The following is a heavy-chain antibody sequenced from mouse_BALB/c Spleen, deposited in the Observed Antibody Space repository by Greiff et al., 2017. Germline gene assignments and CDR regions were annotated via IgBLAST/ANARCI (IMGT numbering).Heavy chain of an antibody. D-gene: IGHD2-4*01. J-gene: IGHJ3*01. CDR2: IYPGDGST. Sequence: QVQLKESGPELVKPGASVKMSCKASGYTFTSYYIHWVKQRPGQGLEWIGWIYPGDGSTKYNEKFKGKTTLTADKSSSTAYMLLSSLTSEDSAIYFCATDYDAPFAYWGQGTLVTVSA. V-gene: IGHV1S56*01. CDR1: GYTFTSYY. CDR3: ATDYDAPFAY.